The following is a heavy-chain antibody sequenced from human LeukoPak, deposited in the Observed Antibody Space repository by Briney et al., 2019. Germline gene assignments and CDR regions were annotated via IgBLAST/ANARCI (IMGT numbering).Heavy chain of an antibody. D-gene: IGHD6-19*01. CDR3: TTDLLSIAVSQRRDC. CDR1: GFTFSNAW. J-gene: IGHJ4*02. V-gene: IGHV3-15*01. Sequence: GGSLRLSCAASGFTFSNAWMSWVRQAPGKGLEWVGRIKSKTDGGTTDYAAPVKGRFTISRDDSKNTLYLQMNSLKTEDTAVYYCTTDLLSIAVSQRRDCWGQGTLVTVSS. CDR2: IKSKTDGGTT.